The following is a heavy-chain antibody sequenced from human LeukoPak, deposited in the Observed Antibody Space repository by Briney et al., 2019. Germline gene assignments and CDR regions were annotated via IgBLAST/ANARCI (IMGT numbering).Heavy chain of an antibody. V-gene: IGHV3-48*03. D-gene: IGHD6-13*01. Sequence: SGGSLRLSCAASGFTFSSYEMNWVRQAPGKGLEWISYISRSGDTTYYADAVKGRFTISRDDAENSLHLQLNSLRAEDTAMYYCARVLWESGSWHPVDYWGQGTLVTVSS. CDR3: ARVLWESGSWHPVDY. CDR1: GFTFSSYE. CDR2: ISRSGDTT. J-gene: IGHJ4*02.